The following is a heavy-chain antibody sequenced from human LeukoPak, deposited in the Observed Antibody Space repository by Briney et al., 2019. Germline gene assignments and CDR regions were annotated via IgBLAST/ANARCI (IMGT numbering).Heavy chain of an antibody. D-gene: IGHD5-24*01. V-gene: IGHV1-2*02. J-gene: IGHJ4*02. CDR1: GYTFNTYG. CDR3: ARGGDGNRRDFDY. CDR2: INPNSGDT. Sequence: ASVKVSCKASGYTFNTYGISWVRQAPGQGLQWMGWINPNSGDTNYAQNSQGRVTMTRDTSISTAYMELNSLTSDDTAVYYCARGGDGNRRDFDYWGQGTLVTVSS.